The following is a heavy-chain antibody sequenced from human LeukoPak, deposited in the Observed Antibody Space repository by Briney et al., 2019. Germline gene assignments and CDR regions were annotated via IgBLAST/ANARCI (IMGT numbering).Heavy chain of an antibody. CDR2: IYYSGST. D-gene: IGHD2-15*01. J-gene: IGHJ4*02. V-gene: IGHV4-59*11. CDR3: ASGGSNWVY. CDR1: GGSISSHY. Sequence: SETLSLTCTVSGGSISSHYWSWIRQPPGKGLEWIGYIYYSGSTNYNPSLKSRVTISVDTSKNQFSLKLSSVTAADTAVYYCASGGSNWVYWGQGTLVTVSS.